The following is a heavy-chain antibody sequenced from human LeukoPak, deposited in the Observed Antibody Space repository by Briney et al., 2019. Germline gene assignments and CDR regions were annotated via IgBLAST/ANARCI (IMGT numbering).Heavy chain of an antibody. Sequence: GSSVKVSCKASGGTFSSYAISWVRQAPGQGLEWMGRIIPILGIANYAQKFQGRVTITADKSTSTAYMGLSSLRSEDTAVYYCARGHSCGSSDYWGQGTLVTVSS. V-gene: IGHV1-69*04. D-gene: IGHD5-18*01. CDR2: IIPILGIA. CDR3: ARGHSCGSSDY. J-gene: IGHJ4*02. CDR1: GGTFSSYA.